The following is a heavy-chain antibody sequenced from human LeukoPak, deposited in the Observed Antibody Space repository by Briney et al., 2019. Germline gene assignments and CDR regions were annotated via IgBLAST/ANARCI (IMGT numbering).Heavy chain of an antibody. CDR2: IYTSGST. J-gene: IGHJ5*02. D-gene: IGHD3-16*01. V-gene: IGHV4-4*07. Sequence: PSETLSLTCTVSGSSISSYYWNWIRQPAGKGLEWIGRIYTSGSTNYNPSLKSRVTTSVDKSKNQFSLKLSSVTAADTAVYYCARTPSFDVWGSYDWFDPWGQGTLVTVSS. CDR3: ARTPSFDVWGSYDWFDP. CDR1: GSSISSYY.